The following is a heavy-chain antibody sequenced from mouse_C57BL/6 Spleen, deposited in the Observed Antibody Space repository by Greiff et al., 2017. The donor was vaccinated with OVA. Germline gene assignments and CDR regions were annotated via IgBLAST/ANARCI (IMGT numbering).Heavy chain of an antibody. Sequence: VQLQESGAELVRPGASVTLSCTASGYTFTDYEMHWVKQTPVHGLEWIGAIDPETGGTAYNQKFKGKAILTADKSSSTAYMELRSLTSEDSAVYYCTSYGSSQAWFAYWGQGTLVTVSA. CDR2: IDPETGGT. CDR3: TSYGSSQAWFAY. J-gene: IGHJ3*01. V-gene: IGHV1-15*01. D-gene: IGHD1-1*01. CDR1: GYTFTDYE.